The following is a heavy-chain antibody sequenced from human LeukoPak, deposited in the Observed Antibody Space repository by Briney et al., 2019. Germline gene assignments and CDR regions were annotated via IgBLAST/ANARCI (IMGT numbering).Heavy chain of an antibody. CDR1: GGSFSGYY. J-gene: IGHJ4*02. D-gene: IGHD6-13*01. CDR3: ASTLAAALNY. V-gene: IGHV4-34*01. CDR2: INHSGST. Sequence: PSETLSLTCAVYGGSFSGYYWSWIRQPPGKGLEWTGEINHSGSTNYNPSLKSRVTISVDTSKNQFSLKLSSVTAADTAVYYCASTLAAALNYWGQGTLVTVSS.